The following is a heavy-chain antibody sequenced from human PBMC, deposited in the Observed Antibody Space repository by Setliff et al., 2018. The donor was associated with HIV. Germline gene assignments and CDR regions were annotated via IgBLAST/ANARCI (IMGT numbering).Heavy chain of an antibody. CDR3: ARVVYDSGGFFTTAGPLYLDL. CDR2: IFYSGSA. CDR1: GGSISSSSYY. Sequence: SETLSLTCTVSGGSISSSSYYWGWIRQPPGKGREWIGSIFYSGSANYNPSLKSRLRISIDTSKNHFYVNLFSVTAADTAIYYCARVVYDSGGFFTTAGPLYLDLWGRGTLVTVSS. D-gene: IGHD3-22*01. J-gene: IGHJ2*01. V-gene: IGHV4-39*07.